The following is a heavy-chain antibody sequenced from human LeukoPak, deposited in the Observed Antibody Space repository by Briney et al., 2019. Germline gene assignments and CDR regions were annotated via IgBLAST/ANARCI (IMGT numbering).Heavy chain of an antibody. CDR3: AKVSNLWSGYYPYYFDY. CDR2: ISGSGGST. V-gene: IGHV3-23*01. D-gene: IGHD3-3*01. CDR1: GFTFSSYA. Sequence: PGGSLRLSCAASGFTFSSYAMSWVRQAPGKGLEWVSAISGSGGSTYYADSVKGRFTISRDNSKNTLYLQMNSLRAEDTAVYYCAKVSNLWSGYYPYYFDYWGQGTLVTVSS. J-gene: IGHJ4*02.